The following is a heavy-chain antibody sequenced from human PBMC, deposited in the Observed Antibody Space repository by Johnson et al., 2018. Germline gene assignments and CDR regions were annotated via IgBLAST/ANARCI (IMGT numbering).Heavy chain of an antibody. J-gene: IGHJ3*02. Sequence: VQLQEAGGGVVEPGRSLRLCCAASAFTFSDYAMHWVRQAPDTGLEWVSGSGRNSGSIYYADSVKGRFTSSRDNAKNSLYLQMNSLRAEDTAIYYCAKRGIGDFCNTFDIWGQGTMVTVYS. CDR3: AKRGIGDFCNTFDI. V-gene: IGHV3-9*01. CDR1: AFTFSDYA. D-gene: IGHD3-10*01. CDR2: SGRNSGSI.